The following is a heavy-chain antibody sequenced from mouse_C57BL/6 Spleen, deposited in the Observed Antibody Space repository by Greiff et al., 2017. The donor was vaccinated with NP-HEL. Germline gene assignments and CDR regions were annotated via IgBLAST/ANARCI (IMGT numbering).Heavy chain of an antibody. V-gene: IGHV5-4*01. CDR1: GFTFSSYA. CDR2: ISDGGSYT. J-gene: IGHJ4*01. CDR3: ARDMAGSYYAMDY. Sequence: EVMLVESGGGLVKPGGSLKLSCAASGFTFSSYAMSWVRQTPAKRLEWVATISDGGSYTYYPDNVKGRFTISRDNAKNNLYLQMSHLKSEDTAMYYCARDMAGSYYAMDYLGQGTSVTVSS. D-gene: IGHD1-1*02.